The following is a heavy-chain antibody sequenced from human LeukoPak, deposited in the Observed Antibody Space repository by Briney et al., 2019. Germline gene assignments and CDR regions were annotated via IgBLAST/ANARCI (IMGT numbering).Heavy chain of an antibody. D-gene: IGHD5-18*01. V-gene: IGHV4-34*01. CDR1: GGSFSGYY. CDR2: INHSGST. Sequence: SETLSLTCAVYGGSFSGYYWSWIRQPPGKGQEWIGEINHSGSTNYNPSLKSRVTISVDTSKNQFSLKLSSVTAADTAVYYCASAGYSYGYYWGQGTLVTVSS. J-gene: IGHJ4*02. CDR3: ASAGYSYGYY.